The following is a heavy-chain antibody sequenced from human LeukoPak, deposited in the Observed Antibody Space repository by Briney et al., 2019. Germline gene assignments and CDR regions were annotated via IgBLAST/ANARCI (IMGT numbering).Heavy chain of an antibody. J-gene: IGHJ4*02. Sequence: GASVKVSCKASGGTFSSYAISWVRQAPGQGLEWMGGIIPIFGTANYAQKFQGRVTITADESTSTAYMELSSLRSEDTAVYYCARVSRYIGYCSGGSCYLPGGYWGQGTLVTVSS. V-gene: IGHV1-69*01. CDR3: ARVSRYIGYCSGGSCYLPGGY. CDR1: GGTFSSYA. CDR2: IIPIFGTA. D-gene: IGHD2-15*01.